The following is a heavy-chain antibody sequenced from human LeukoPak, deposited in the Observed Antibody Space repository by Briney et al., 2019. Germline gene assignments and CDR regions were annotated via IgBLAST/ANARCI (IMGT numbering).Heavy chain of an antibody. CDR1: GFTVSSNF. Sequence: PGGSLRLSCAASGFTVSSNFMSWVRQAPGKGLEWVSVIYSGGSTYYADSVKGRFTISRDNSRNTLYLHMNSLRVEDTAVYYCAKVLSGSQDYWGQGTLVTVFS. CDR2: IYSGGST. CDR3: AKVLSGSQDY. D-gene: IGHD1-26*01. J-gene: IGHJ4*02. V-gene: IGHV3-53*01.